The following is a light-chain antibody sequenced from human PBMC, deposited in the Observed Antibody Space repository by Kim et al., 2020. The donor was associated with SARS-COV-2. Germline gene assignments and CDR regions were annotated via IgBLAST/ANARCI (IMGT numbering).Light chain of an antibody. V-gene: IGKV1-39*01. Sequence: SASVGGRVTIACRPSQNINTYLNWYQHKPGEAPKLLIVGASSLPSGVPSRFSARGFGTDFTLTINGLQIEDFATYYCQQSYQTPYNFGQGTKLEI. CDR1: QNINTY. J-gene: IGKJ2*01. CDR3: QQSYQTPYN. CDR2: GAS.